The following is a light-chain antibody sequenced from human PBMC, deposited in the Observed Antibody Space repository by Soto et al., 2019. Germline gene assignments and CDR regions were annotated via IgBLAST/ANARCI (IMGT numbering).Light chain of an antibody. J-gene: IGKJ4*01. CDR2: KAS. CDR3: QQYNSYPLT. CDR1: LSISSW. Sequence: DIQMTQSPSTLSASVGDRVTITCRSSLSISSWLAWYQQKPGKAPKLLIYKASSLESGDPSRFSGSGSGTEFTLTMSSLQPDDFATYYCQQYNSYPLTFGGGTEVEIK. V-gene: IGKV1-5*03.